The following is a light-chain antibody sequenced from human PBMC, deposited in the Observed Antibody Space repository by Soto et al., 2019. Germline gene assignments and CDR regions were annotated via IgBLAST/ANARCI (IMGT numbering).Light chain of an antibody. V-gene: IGKV1-39*01. CDR1: QTISNY. CDR2: AAS. CDR3: QQSYSTPRT. J-gene: IGKJ1*01. Sequence: DIQMTQSPSSLSASLGDRVTITCRASQTISNYLSWYQQKPRKAPKLLIYAASSLESGVPSRFSGSGSGTDFTLTISSLQPEDFAIYYCQQSYSTPRTFGQGTKVDIK.